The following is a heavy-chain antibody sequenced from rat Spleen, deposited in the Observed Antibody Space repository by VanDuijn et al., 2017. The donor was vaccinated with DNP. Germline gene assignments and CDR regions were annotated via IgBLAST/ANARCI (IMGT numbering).Heavy chain of an antibody. CDR1: GFTFSDYN. V-gene: IGHV5-25*01. CDR2: IYASGGII. Sequence: EVQLVESGGGLVQPGRSLKLSCAASGFTFSDYNMAWIRQAPTRGLEWVATIYASGGIIYYRDSVKGRFTISRDNAESTLYLQMNSLRSEDTATYYCIRWNSGHFDYWGQGVMVTVSS. D-gene: IGHD4-3*01. J-gene: IGHJ2*01. CDR3: IRWNSGHFDY.